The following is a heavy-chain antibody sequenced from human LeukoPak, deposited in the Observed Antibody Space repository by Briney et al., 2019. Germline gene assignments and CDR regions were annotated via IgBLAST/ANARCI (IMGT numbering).Heavy chain of an antibody. CDR3: AKGSAASRPYYFHY. Sequence: GGSLRLSCAASGFTFSSYAMSWVRQAPGKGLEWVSAINDRGGSTYYADSVKGRFTISRDNSKNTLYLQMNSLRADDTAVYYCAKGSAASRPYYFHYWGQGTLVTVSS. V-gene: IGHV3-23*01. D-gene: IGHD6-25*01. CDR1: GFTFSSYA. CDR2: INDRGGST. J-gene: IGHJ4*02.